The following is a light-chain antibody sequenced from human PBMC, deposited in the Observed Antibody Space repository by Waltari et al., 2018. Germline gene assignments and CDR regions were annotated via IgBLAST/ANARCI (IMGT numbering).Light chain of an antibody. Sequence: QSALTQPPTASGSPGQSVTISCPGTSSDVVGYNYVSWYQQYPGKAPKLIVYEVSKRPSGVPDRFSGSKSGNTASLTVSGLQAEDEADYYCSSFAGSNTVKFGGGTKLTVL. CDR2: EVS. V-gene: IGLV2-8*01. CDR1: SSDVVGYNY. CDR3: SSFAGSNTVK. J-gene: IGLJ2*01.